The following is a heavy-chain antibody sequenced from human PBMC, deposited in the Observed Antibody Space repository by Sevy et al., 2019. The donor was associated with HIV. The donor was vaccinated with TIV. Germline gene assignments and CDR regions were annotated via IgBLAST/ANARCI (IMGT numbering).Heavy chain of an antibody. V-gene: IGHV3-15*01. CDR1: GFTFSNAW. CDR3: ARVVAYCSGGSCFPGYYYGMDV. Sequence: GGSLRLSCAASGFTFSNAWMSWVRQAPGKGLEWVGRIKSKTDGGTTDYAAPVKGRFTISRDDSKNTLYLQMNSLKTEDTAVYYCARVVAYCSGGSCFPGYYYGMDVWGQGTTVTVSS. D-gene: IGHD2-15*01. J-gene: IGHJ6*02. CDR2: IKSKTDGGTT.